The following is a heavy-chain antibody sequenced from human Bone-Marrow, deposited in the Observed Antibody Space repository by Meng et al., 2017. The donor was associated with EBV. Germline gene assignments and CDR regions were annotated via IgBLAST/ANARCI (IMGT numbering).Heavy chain of an antibody. Sequence: QGQLQQWGAGLLKPSETLSLTCAVYGGSFSCYYWSWIRQPPGKGLEWIGEINHSGSTNYNPSLKSRVTISVDTSKNQFSLKLSSVTAADTAVYYCARGCSGGSCSPFDYWGQGTLVTVSS. J-gene: IGHJ4*02. CDR3: ARGCSGGSCSPFDY. V-gene: IGHV4-34*01. CDR2: INHSGST. CDR1: GGSFSCYY. D-gene: IGHD2-15*01.